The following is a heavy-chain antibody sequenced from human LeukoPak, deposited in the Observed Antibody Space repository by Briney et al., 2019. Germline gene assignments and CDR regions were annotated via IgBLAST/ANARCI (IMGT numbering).Heavy chain of an antibody. J-gene: IGHJ4*02. CDR2: LYPDDSDT. Sequence: GESLKISCKGSGYSFTNYWIGWVRQLPGKGLEWMGILYPDDSDTRYNPSFQGQVTISADKSISTAYLQWSSLKASDIAMYYCARLGSGWNYFDYWGQGTLVTVPS. D-gene: IGHD6-19*01. V-gene: IGHV5-51*01. CDR1: GYSFTNYW. CDR3: ARLGSGWNYFDY.